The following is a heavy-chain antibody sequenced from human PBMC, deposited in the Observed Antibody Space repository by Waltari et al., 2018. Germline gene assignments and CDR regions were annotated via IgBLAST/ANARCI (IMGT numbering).Heavy chain of an antibody. CDR3: ARTTVVTLFFDY. CDR2: IYYSGST. V-gene: IGHV4-31*03. CDR1: GGSISSGGYY. Sequence: QVQLQESGPGLVKPSQTLSLTCTVSGGSISSGGYYWSWLRQHPGKGLEWIGYIYYSGSTYYNPSLKSRVTISVDTSKNQFSLKLSSVTAADTAVYYCARTTVVTLFFDYWGQGTLVTVSS. J-gene: IGHJ4*02. D-gene: IGHD4-17*01.